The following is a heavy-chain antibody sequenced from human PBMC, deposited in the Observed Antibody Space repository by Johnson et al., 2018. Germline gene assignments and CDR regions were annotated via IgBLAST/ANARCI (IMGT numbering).Heavy chain of an antibody. J-gene: IGHJ3*02. CDR1: GGSINSSNW. V-gene: IGHV4-4*02. CDR2: IYHSGST. Sequence: QVQLQESGPGLVKPSGTLSLTCVVSGGSINSSNWWSWVRQPPGKGLEWIGEIYHSGSTNCNPSLKSRVTISVDKSKNQFALRLSSVTAADTAVYYCGRDDRRAFGVVIGPFDTWGQGTMVTVSS. D-gene: IGHD3-3*01. CDR3: GRDDRRAFGVVIGPFDT.